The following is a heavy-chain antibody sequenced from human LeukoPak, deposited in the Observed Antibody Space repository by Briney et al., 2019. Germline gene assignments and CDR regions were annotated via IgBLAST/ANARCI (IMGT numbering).Heavy chain of an antibody. Sequence: ASVKVSCKASGGTFSSYAISWVRQAPGQGLEWMGGIIPIFGTANYAQKFQGRVTITADESTSTAYMELSSLRSEDTAVYYCAATLAYCGGDCYSDYWGQGTLVTVSS. CDR3: AATLAYCGGDCYSDY. V-gene: IGHV1-69*13. CDR2: IIPIFGTA. CDR1: GGTFSSYA. D-gene: IGHD2-21*02. J-gene: IGHJ4*02.